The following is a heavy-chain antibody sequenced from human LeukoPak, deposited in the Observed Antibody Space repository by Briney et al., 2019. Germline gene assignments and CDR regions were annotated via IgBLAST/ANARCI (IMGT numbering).Heavy chain of an antibody. V-gene: IGHV1-46*01. D-gene: IGHD1-26*01. Sequence: ASVTVSCKASGYTFTSYYMHWVRQAPGQGLEWMGIINPSGGSTSYAQKFQGRVTMTRDTSTSTVYMELSSLRSEDTAVYYCARDRLLYSGSFPGGYWGQGTLVTVSS. CDR1: GYTFTSYY. CDR2: INPSGGST. J-gene: IGHJ4*02. CDR3: ARDRLLYSGSFPGGY.